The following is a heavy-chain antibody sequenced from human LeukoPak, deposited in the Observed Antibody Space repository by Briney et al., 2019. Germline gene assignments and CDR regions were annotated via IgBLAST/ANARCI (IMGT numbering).Heavy chain of an antibody. CDR1: GYSISSGYY. Sequence: SETLSLTCTVSGYSISSGYYWGWIRQPPGKGLEWIGSIYHSGSTYYNPSLKSRVTISVDTSKNQFSLKLISVTAADTAVYYCARLVPERFFQLNPEGYYDYWGQGTLVTVSS. V-gene: IGHV4-38-2*02. CDR3: ARLVPERFFQLNPEGYYDY. D-gene: IGHD3-3*01. J-gene: IGHJ4*02. CDR2: IYHSGST.